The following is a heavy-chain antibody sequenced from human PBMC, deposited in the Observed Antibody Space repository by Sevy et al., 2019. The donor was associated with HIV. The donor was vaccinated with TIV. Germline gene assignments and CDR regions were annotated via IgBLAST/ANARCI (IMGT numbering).Heavy chain of an antibody. V-gene: IGHV3-33*01. Sequence: GGSLRLSCAASGFTFSSYGMHWVRQAPGKGLEWVAVIWYDGSNKYYADSVKGRFTISRDNSKNTLYLQMNSMRAEDTAVYYCARAYPAIRYYDSSGYSPTDYWGQGTLVTVSS. J-gene: IGHJ4*02. CDR3: ARAYPAIRYYDSSGYSPTDY. CDR1: GFTFSSYG. CDR2: IWYDGSNK. D-gene: IGHD3-22*01.